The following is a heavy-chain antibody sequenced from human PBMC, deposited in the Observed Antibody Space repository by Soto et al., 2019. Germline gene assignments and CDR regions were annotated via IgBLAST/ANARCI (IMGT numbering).Heavy chain of an antibody. V-gene: IGHV4-4*02. CDR2: IHHSGST. D-gene: IGHD3-22*01. J-gene: IGHJ4*02. CDR3: ARYYYDSSGYSPGYFDY. Sequence: PSETLSLTCAVSGDSIRSTNWWSWVRQSPGKGLEWIGEIHHSGSTYYNPSLKSRVTISVDTSKNQFSLKLSSVTAADTAVYYCARYYYDSSGYSPGYFDYWGQGTLVTVSS. CDR1: GDSIRSTNW.